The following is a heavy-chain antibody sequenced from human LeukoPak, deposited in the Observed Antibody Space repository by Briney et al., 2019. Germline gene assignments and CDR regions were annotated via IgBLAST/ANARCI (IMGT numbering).Heavy chain of an antibody. J-gene: IGHJ6*03. CDR3: ARSYVGPRNYYYYYMDV. CDR1: GGSISSYY. Sequence: PSETLSLTCTVSGGSISSYYWNWIRQPAGKGLEWIGGIYTSGSTNYNPSLKSRVTMSVDTSKNQFSLKLSSVTAADTAVYYCARSYVGPRNYYYYYMDVWGKGTTVTVSS. D-gene: IGHD1-26*01. CDR2: IYTSGST. V-gene: IGHV4-4*07.